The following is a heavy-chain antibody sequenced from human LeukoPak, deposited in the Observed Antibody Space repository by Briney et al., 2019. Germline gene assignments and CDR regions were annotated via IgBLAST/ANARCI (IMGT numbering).Heavy chain of an antibody. J-gene: IGHJ1*01. D-gene: IGHD1-26*01. CDR1: VYTFTGYY. Sequence: GASVKVACKASVYTFTGYYMHWGRHVPGQGLEWMAWVNPYSRGTNYAQKFQGRVTMTRHTSISPAYMELRSLRSNATAVYYCARRIEGAYGDYFQHWGQGTMVTVSS. CDR3: ARRIEGAYGDYFQH. V-gene: IGHV1-2*02. CDR2: VNPYSRGT.